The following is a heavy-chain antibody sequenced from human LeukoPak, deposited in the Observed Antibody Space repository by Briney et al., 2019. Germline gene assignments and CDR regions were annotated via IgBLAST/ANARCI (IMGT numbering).Heavy chain of an antibody. J-gene: IGHJ6*02. CDR3: ARGLTDTAENISSWYGDV. CDR2: INHSGST. D-gene: IGHD6-13*01. V-gene: IGHV4-39*07. CDR1: GGSISSSTYY. Sequence: PSETLSLTCTVSGGSISSSTYYCAWIRQPPGKGLEWIGEINHSGSTNYNPSLKSRVTISVDTSKNQFSLKLSSVTAADTAVYYCARGLTDTAENISSWYGDVWGQGTTVAVSS.